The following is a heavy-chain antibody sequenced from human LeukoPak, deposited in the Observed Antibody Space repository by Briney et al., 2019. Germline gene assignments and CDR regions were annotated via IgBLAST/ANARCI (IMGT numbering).Heavy chain of an antibody. CDR1: GGSFSGYY. J-gene: IGHJ4*02. CDR3: ARDGSWYGEGFDY. V-gene: IGHV4-34*01. Sequence: SETLSLTCAVYGGSFSGYYWSWIRQPPGKGLEWIGSIYYSGSTYYNPSLKSRVTISVDTSKNQFSLKLSSVTAADTAVYYCARDGSWYGEGFDYWGQGTLVTVSS. D-gene: IGHD3-10*01. CDR2: IYYSGST.